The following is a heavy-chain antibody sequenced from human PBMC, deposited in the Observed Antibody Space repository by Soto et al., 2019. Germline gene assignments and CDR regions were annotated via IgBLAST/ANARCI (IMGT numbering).Heavy chain of an antibody. CDR3: ARSIPGPPNSSDV. J-gene: IGHJ5*02. CDR1: GGTFSSYT. CDR2: IIPILGIA. Sequence: SVKVSCKASGGTFSSYTISWVRQAPGQGLEWMGRIIPILGIANYAQKFQGRVTITADKSTSTAYMELSSLRSEDTAVYYCARSIPGPPNSSDVWGPGPLVTVAS. V-gene: IGHV1-69*02. D-gene: IGHD6-6*01.